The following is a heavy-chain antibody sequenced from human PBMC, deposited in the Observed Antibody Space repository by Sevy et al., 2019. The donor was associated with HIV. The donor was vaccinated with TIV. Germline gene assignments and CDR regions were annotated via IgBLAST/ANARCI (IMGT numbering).Heavy chain of an antibody. V-gene: IGHV3-33*01. D-gene: IGHD2-15*01. Sequence: GGSLRLSCAASGFTFSSYGMHWVRQAPGKGLEWVAVIWYDGSNKYYADSVKGRFAISRDNSKNTLYLQMNSLRAEDTAVYYWAREGGHCSGGSCWGAFDIWGQGTMVTVSS. J-gene: IGHJ3*02. CDR2: IWYDGSNK. CDR3: AREGGHCSGGSCWGAFDI. CDR1: GFTFSSYG.